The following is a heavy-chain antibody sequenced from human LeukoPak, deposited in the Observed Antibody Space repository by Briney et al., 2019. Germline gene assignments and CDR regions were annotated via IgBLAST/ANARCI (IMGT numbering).Heavy chain of an antibody. CDR1: GGSINYYY. Sequence: PSETLSLTCTVSGGSINYYYWMWIRQPPGKGLEWIGSIYYSGSTYYNPSLKSRVTISVDTSKNQFSLKLSSVTAADTAVYYCARHNYPDYGGNSAFFDYWGQGTLVTVSS. CDR3: ARHNYPDYGGNSAFFDY. V-gene: IGHV4-39*01. CDR2: IYYSGST. D-gene: IGHD4-23*01. J-gene: IGHJ4*02.